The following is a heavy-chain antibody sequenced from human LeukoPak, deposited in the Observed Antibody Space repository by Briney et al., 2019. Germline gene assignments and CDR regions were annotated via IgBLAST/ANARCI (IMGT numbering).Heavy chain of an antibody. CDR3: ARRSSFDY. CDR2: ISWNSGSI. Sequence: GGSPRLSCAASGFTFDDYAMHWVRQAPGKGLEWVSGISWNSGSIGYADSVKGRFTISRDNAKNSLYLQMNSLRAEDTAVYYCARRSSFDYWGQGTLVTVSS. CDR1: GFTFDDYA. V-gene: IGHV3-9*01. J-gene: IGHJ4*02.